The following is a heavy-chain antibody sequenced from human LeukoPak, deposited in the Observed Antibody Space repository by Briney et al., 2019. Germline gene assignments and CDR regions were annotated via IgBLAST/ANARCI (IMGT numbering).Heavy chain of an antibody. CDR3: ARDHNYAFDN. V-gene: IGHV3-48*04. Sequence: GGSLRLSCVASGFPFSDYSMNWVRQAPGEGLEWISYIGISSGNTKYADSVKGRFTISGDSAKNSLYLQMNSLRVEDTAVYFCARDHNYAFDNWGQGTLVIVSS. J-gene: IGHJ4*02. D-gene: IGHD1-1*01. CDR2: IGISSGNT. CDR1: GFPFSDYS.